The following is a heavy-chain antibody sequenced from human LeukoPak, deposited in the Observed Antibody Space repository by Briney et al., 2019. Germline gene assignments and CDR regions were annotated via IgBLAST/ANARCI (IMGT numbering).Heavy chain of an antibody. D-gene: IGHD3-9*01. CDR1: GFTFSRFA. J-gene: IGHJ6*02. V-gene: IGHV3-23*01. CDR3: AKDRDIILTGHGMDV. CDR2: IGGLGEST. Sequence: GGSLRLSCEASGFTFSRFAMTGVRQAPGKGLEWVSTIGGLGESTNYADSVKGRFTISRDNSKNTLYLQMNNLGAEDTAVYYCAKDRDIILTGHGMDVWGQGTTVTVSS.